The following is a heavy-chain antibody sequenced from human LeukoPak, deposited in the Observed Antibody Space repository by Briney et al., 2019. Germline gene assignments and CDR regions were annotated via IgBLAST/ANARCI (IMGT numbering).Heavy chain of an antibody. D-gene: IGHD6-13*01. CDR1: GYTFTSYD. V-gene: IGHV1-8*01. Sequence: GASVKVSCKASGYTFTSYDINWVRQATGQGLEWMGWMNPNSGNTGYAQKFQGRVTMTRNTSISTAYMELSSLRSEDTAVYYCASSAAGTNWFDPWGQGTLVTVSS. J-gene: IGHJ5*02. CDR3: ASSAAGTNWFDP. CDR2: MNPNSGNT.